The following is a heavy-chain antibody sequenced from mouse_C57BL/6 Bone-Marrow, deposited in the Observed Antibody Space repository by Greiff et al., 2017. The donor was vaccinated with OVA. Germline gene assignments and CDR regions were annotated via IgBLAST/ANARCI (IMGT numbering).Heavy chain of an antibody. CDR2: IDPSDSET. CDR1: GYTFTSYW. V-gene: IGHV1-52*01. J-gene: IGHJ2*01. Sequence: QVQLQQPGAELVRPGSSVKLSCKASGYTFTSYWMHWVKQRPIQGLEWIGNIDPSDSETHYNQKFKDKATLTVDKSSSTAYMQLSSRTSEDSAVYYCARDGDYGGTLFDYWGQGTTLTVSS. D-gene: IGHD1-1*02. CDR3: ARDGDYGGTLFDY.